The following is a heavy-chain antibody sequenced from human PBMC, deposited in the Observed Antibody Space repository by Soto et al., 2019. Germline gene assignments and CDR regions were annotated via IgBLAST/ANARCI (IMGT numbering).Heavy chain of an antibody. Sequence: SETLSLTCTVSGGSVSSGSYYWSWIRQPPGKGLEWIGYIYYSGSTNYNPSLKSRVTISVDTSKNQFSLKLSSVTAADSAIYYCARGSKDSYPGSRIFDFWGRGTLVTVSS. J-gene: IGHJ4*02. CDR1: GGSVSSGSYY. CDR3: ARGSKDSYPGSRIFDF. CDR2: IYYSGST. V-gene: IGHV4-61*01. D-gene: IGHD3-10*01.